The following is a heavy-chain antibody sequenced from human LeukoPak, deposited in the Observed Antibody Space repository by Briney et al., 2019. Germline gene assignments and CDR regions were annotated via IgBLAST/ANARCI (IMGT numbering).Heavy chain of an antibody. CDR3: ASFLQSGYFDY. CDR1: GFTFSSYW. CDR2: IKQDGSEK. D-gene: IGHD1-26*01. J-gene: IGHJ4*02. Sequence: PGGSLRLSCAASGFTFSSYWMSWVRQAPGKGLEWVANIKQDGSEKYYVDSVKGRFTISRDNANNSLYLQMNSLRAEDTAVYYCASFLQSGYFDYWGQGTLVAVSS. V-gene: IGHV3-7*01.